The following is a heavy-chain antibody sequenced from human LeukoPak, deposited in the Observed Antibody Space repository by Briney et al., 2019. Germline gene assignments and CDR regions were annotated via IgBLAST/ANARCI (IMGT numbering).Heavy chain of an antibody. Sequence: SETLSLTCTVSGGSISSYYWSWIRQPPGKGLEWIGYIYYSGSTNYNPSLKSRVTISVDTSKNQFSLKLSSVTAADTAVYYCAREIVGAINWFDPWGQGTLVTVST. J-gene: IGHJ5*02. CDR2: IYYSGST. D-gene: IGHD1-26*01. CDR3: AREIVGAINWFDP. CDR1: GGSISSYY. V-gene: IGHV4-59*01.